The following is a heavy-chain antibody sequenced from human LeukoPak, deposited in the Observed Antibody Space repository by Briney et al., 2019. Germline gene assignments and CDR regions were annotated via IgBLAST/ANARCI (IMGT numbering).Heavy chain of an antibody. CDR2: IHYSGST. CDR1: GGSISSYY. J-gene: IGHJ4*02. Sequence: PSETLSLTCTVSGGSISSYYWSWIRQPPGKGLEWIGYIHYSGSTNYNPSLKSRVTISVDTSKNQFSLKLSSVTAADTAVYYCARGPGIAAAYDYWGQGTLVTVSS. V-gene: IGHV4-59*01. CDR3: ARGPGIAAAYDY. D-gene: IGHD6-13*01.